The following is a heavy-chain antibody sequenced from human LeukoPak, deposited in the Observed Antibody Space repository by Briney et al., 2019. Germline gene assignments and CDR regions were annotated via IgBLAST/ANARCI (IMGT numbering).Heavy chain of an antibody. CDR2: IWYDGSNK. V-gene: IGHV3-33*01. CDR3: ARDRVSSWYGGQYYYYYGMDV. D-gene: IGHD6-13*01. J-gene: IGHJ6*02. Sequence: GGSLRLSCAASGFTFSSYGVHWVRQAPGKGLEWVAVIWYDGSNKYYADSVKGRFTISRDNSKNTLYLQMNSLRAEDTAVYYCARDRVSSWYGGQYYYYYGMDVWGQGTTVTVSS. CDR1: GFTFSSYG.